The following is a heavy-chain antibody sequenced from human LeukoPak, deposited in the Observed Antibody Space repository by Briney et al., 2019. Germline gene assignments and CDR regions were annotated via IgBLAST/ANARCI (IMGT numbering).Heavy chain of an antibody. Sequence: ASVTVSCKASGYTFTSYGISWVRQAPGQGLEWMGWISGYDGKTNYAQKFQGRVTMTTDTSTNTAYMELRTLRSDDTAVYYCARDFHRARVDCFDPWGQGTLVTVSS. CDR3: ARDFHRARVDCFDP. CDR2: ISGYDGKT. V-gene: IGHV1-18*01. CDR1: GYTFTSYG. D-gene: IGHD2-15*01. J-gene: IGHJ5*02.